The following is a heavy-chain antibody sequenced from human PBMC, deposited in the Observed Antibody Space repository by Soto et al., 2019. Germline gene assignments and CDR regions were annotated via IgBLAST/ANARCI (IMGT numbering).Heavy chain of an antibody. J-gene: IGHJ4*02. CDR2: IYYSGST. D-gene: IGHD1-26*01. Sequence: PEETLSLTCTVSGGSISSYYWSWIRRPPGKGLEWIGYIYYSGSTNYNPSLKSRVTISVDTSKNQFSLKLSSVTAADTAVYYCARSPHFRKLAWYFDYWGQGTLVTVSS. CDR1: GGSISSYY. CDR3: ARSPHFRKLAWYFDY. V-gene: IGHV4-59*08.